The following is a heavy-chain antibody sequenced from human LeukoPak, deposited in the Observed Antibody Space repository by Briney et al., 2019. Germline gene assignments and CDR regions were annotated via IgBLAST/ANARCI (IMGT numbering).Heavy chain of an antibody. V-gene: IGHV4-34*01. D-gene: IGHD3-22*01. Sequence: KASETLSLTCAVYGGSFSGYYWSWIRQPPGKGLEWSGEINHSGSTNYNPSLKSRVTISVDTSKNQFSLKLSSVTAADTAVYYCARGYYDSSGYDYWGQGTLVTVSS. CDR1: GGSFSGYY. CDR2: INHSGST. CDR3: ARGYYDSSGYDY. J-gene: IGHJ4*02.